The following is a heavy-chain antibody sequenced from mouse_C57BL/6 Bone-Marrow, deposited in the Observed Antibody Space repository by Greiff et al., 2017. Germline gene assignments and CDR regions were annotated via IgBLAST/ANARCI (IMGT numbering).Heavy chain of an antibody. J-gene: IGHJ2*01. CDR1: GYSITSGYY. CDR3: ARGSIPFDY. Sequence: EVKLMESGPGLVKPSQSLSLTCSVTGYSITSGYYWNWIRQFPGNKLEWMGYISYDGSNNYNPSLKNRISITRDTSKNQFFLKLNSVTTEDTATYYCARGSIPFDYWGQGTTLTVSS. V-gene: IGHV3-6*01. D-gene: IGHD2-10*02. CDR2: ISYDGSN.